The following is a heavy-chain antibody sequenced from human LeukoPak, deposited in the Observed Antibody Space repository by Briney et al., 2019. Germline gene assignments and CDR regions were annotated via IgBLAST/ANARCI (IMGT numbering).Heavy chain of an antibody. V-gene: IGHV3-30*18. CDR3: AKADSCDWYNLDF. CDR2: ISYGGNYK. Sequence: PGGSLRLSCAASGFTFRNYGMHWVRQAPGKGLEWVAVISYGGNYKFYADSLKGRFTISRDTSRDTLYLQMNSLRAEDTAVYYCAKADSCDWYNLDFWGQGTLVTVST. D-gene: IGHD6-19*01. CDR1: GFTFRNYG. J-gene: IGHJ4*02.